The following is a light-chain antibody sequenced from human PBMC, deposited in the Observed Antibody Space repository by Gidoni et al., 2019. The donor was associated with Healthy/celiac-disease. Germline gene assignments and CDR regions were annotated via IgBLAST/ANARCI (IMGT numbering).Light chain of an antibody. V-gene: IGKV3-20*01. J-gene: IGKJ1*01. CDR1: QSVSSSY. CDR2: GAS. CDR3: QQDGSSWT. Sequence: EIVLTQSPGTLSLSPGERATLPCRASQSVSSSYLAWYQQKPGQAPRLIIHGASSRATGIPARCRGSGSGKDITLTISRLEPENFAGYYCQQDGSSWTFGQGTKVEIK.